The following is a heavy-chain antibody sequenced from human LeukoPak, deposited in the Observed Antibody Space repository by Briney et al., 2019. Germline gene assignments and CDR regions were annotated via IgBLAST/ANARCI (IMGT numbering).Heavy chain of an antibody. D-gene: IGHD6-19*01. CDR3: ARPRSGWYDYYFDY. CDR1: GYIFTSYW. Sequence: GGSLQISCKGSGYIFTSYWIGWVGQMPGKGLEWMGIIYPGDSDTRYSPSFQGQVTISADKSISTAYLQWSSLKASDTAMYYCARPRSGWYDYYFDYWGQGTLVTVSS. V-gene: IGHV5-51*01. CDR2: IYPGDSDT. J-gene: IGHJ4*02.